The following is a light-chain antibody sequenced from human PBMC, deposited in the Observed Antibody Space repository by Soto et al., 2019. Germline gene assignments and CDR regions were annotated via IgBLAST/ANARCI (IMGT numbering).Light chain of an antibody. CDR2: GNS. V-gene: IGLV1-40*01. CDR3: QSYDSSLSGSHVV. J-gene: IGLJ2*01. CDR1: SSNIGAGYD. Sequence: QAVVMQPPSVSGAPGQRVTISCTGSSSNIGAGYDVHWYQQLPGTAPKLLIYGNSNRPSGVPDRFSGSKSGTSASLAITGLQAEDEADYYCQSYDSSLSGSHVVFGGGTKLTVL.